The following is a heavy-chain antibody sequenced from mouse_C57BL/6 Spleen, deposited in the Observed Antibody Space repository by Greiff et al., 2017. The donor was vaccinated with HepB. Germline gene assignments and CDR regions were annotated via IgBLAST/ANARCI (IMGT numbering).Heavy chain of an antibody. Sequence: EVQVVESGEGLVKPGGSLKLSCAASGFTFSSYAMSWVRQTPEKRLEWVAYISSGGDYIYYADTVKGRFTISRDNARNTLYLQMSSLKSEDTAMYYCTREGYSNYVAWFAYWGQGTLVTVSA. D-gene: IGHD2-5*01. CDR2: ISSGGDYI. CDR1: GFTFSSYA. J-gene: IGHJ3*01. CDR3: TREGYSNYVAWFAY. V-gene: IGHV5-9-1*02.